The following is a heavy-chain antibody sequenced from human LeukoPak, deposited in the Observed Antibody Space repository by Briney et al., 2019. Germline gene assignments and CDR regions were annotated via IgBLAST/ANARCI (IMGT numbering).Heavy chain of an antibody. D-gene: IGHD3-10*01. Sequence: PGRSLRLSCAASGFTFSSYAMHWVRQAPGKGLEWVAVISYDGSNEYYADSVKGRFTISRDNSKNTLYLQMNSLRAEDTAVYYCARDVSNYYGSGSYYTSNYFDYWGQGTLVTVSS. V-gene: IGHV3-30*04. CDR1: GFTFSSYA. CDR3: ARDVSNYYGSGSYYTSNYFDY. CDR2: ISYDGSNE. J-gene: IGHJ4*02.